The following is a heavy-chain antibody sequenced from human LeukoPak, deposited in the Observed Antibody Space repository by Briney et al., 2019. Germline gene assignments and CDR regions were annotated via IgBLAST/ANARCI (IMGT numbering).Heavy chain of an antibody. D-gene: IGHD6-19*01. CDR1: GFTFSSYW. J-gene: IGHJ4*02. CDR2: INSDGSST. Sequence: QPGGSLRLSCAASGFTFSSYWMHWVRQAPGKGLVWVSRINSDGSSTSYADSVKGRFTISRDNAKNTLYLQMNSLRADDTAVYYCAKDQSSGWPHYFDYWGQGTLVTVSS. CDR3: AKDQSSGWPHYFDY. V-gene: IGHV3-74*01.